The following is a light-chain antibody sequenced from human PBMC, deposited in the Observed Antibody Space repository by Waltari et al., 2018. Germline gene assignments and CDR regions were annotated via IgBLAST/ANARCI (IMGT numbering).Light chain of an antibody. CDR2: EVS. Sequence: QSALTQPASVSGSPGQSITISCSGTDSDVGAYDFVSRYPQHQGKAPHLIIYEVSNRPSGISNRFSASKSGNTASLTISGLQAEDEADYYCSSYTTSSAPGVFGTGTRVTVL. CDR1: DSDVGAYDF. J-gene: IGLJ1*01. CDR3: SSYTTSSAPGV. V-gene: IGLV2-14*01.